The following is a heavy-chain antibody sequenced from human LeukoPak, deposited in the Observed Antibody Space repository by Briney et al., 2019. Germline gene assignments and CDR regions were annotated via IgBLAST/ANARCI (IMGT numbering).Heavy chain of an antibody. CDR1: GYTFSSYG. Sequence: ASVKVSCKASGYTFSSYGISWVRQAPGQGLEWMGWISAYDGNTNYAQKLQGRVTMTTDASTSIAYMELRSLRSDDTAVYYCARDTQWLVYNDAFDIWGQGTMVTVSS. CDR3: ARDTQWLVYNDAFDI. V-gene: IGHV1-18*01. J-gene: IGHJ3*02. CDR2: ISAYDGNT. D-gene: IGHD6-19*01.